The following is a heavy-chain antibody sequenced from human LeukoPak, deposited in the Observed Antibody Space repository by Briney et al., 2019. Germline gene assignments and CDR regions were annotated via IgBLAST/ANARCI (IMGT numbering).Heavy chain of an antibody. D-gene: IGHD6-13*01. J-gene: IGHJ4*02. CDR3: AKDGNSNQRFTRPVLTSRAAAAPLLPFDS. CDR1: GFTFSSYS. Sequence: GGSLRLSCAASGFTFSSYSMNWVRQAPGKGLEWASYISSSSSTIYYADSVKGRFTISRDNAKNSLYLQMNSLRAEDTALYYCAKDGNSNQRFTRPVLTSRAAAAPLLPFDSWGQGTLVTVSS. V-gene: IGHV3-48*04. CDR2: ISSSSSTI.